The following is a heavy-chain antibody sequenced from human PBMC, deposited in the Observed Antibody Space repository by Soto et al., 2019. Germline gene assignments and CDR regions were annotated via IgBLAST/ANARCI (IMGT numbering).Heavy chain of an antibody. V-gene: IGHV3-23*01. CDR2: INGRGDDT. Sequence: VQLLESGGGLVQPGGSLRLSCAASGFTFWGYAMSWVRQPPGKGLEWVSSINGRGDDTYYADSVRGRFTISRDNSKNTLYLQIDNRTADDTAMLYCAKSSPQSSAWAPCDSCGQGTLVTVSS. CDR3: AKSSPQSSAWAPCDS. J-gene: IGHJ5*01. D-gene: IGHD1-26*01. CDR1: GFTFWGYA.